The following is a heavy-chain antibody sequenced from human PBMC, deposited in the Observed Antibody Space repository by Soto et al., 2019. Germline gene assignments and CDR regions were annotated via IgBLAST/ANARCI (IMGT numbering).Heavy chain of an antibody. CDR1: GGSISSSTYY. D-gene: IGHD2-2*01. Sequence: QLQLQESGPGLVKPSETLSLTCSVSGGSISSSTYYWGWIRQPPVKVLEWIGSIYYTGTTYHNPSLKSRVPISVDTSKNKFSLKLSSVTAADTAVYFCARRISTSGSGFDPWGQGTLVTVSS. J-gene: IGHJ5*02. V-gene: IGHV4-39*01. CDR2: IYYTGTT. CDR3: ARRISTSGSGFDP.